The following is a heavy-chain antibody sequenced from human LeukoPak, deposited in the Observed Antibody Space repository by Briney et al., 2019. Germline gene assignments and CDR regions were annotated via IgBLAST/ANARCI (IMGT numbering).Heavy chain of an antibody. J-gene: IGHJ4*02. CDR2: ISAYNGNT. CDR3: ARDLYYHDSSGYYRALDY. D-gene: IGHD3-22*01. Sequence: ASVKVSCKASGYTFTSYGISWVRQAPGQGLEWMGWISAYNGNTNYAQKLQGRVTMTTDTSTSTAYMELRSLRSDDTAVYYCARDLYYHDSSGYYRALDYWGQGTLVTVSS. CDR1: GYTFTSYG. V-gene: IGHV1-18*01.